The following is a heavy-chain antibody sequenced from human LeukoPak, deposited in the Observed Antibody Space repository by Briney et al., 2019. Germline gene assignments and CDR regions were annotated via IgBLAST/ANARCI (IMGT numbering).Heavy chain of an antibody. D-gene: IGHD2-21*01. Sequence: GALSLSFAASGFTFSGYAMSWVRQAPGQGLEWVSTISGGDVSTYYADSVKGRFTISRDNSQNTLSLQMNSLRAEDTAVYYCAKSRGGASASLHYWGQGTLVAISS. CDR1: GFTFSGYA. CDR2: ISGGDVST. CDR3: AKSRGGASASLHY. V-gene: IGHV3-23*01. J-gene: IGHJ4*02.